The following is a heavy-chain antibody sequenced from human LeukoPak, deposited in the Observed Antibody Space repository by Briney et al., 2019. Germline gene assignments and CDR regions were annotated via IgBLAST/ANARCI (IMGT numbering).Heavy chain of an antibody. J-gene: IGHJ5*02. CDR1: GGSFSGYY. CDR2: INHSGST. Sequence: ASETLSLTCAVYGGSFSGYYWSWIRQPPGKGLEWIGEINHSGSTNYNPSLKRRATISVDTSKNQFSLKMSSVTAADTAVYYCARRKRSGCSSTSCLLNWFDPWGQGTLVTVSS. V-gene: IGHV4-34*01. CDR3: ARRKRSGCSSTSCLLNWFDP. D-gene: IGHD2-2*01.